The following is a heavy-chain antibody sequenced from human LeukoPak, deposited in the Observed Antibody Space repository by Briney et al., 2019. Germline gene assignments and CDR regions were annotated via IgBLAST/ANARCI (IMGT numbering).Heavy chain of an antibody. D-gene: IGHD1-20*01. CDR1: SGSISNYY. V-gene: IGHV4-59*08. J-gene: IGHJ3*02. CDR2: IYYSEST. CDR3: ARHISGATKELSAFDT. Sequence: SETLSLTCTVSSGSISNYYWSWIRQPPGKGLEWIGYIYYSESTKYNPSLKSRLTISVDTSKNQFSLRLTSVTAADTAVYYCARHISGATKELSAFDTWGQGTMVNVSS.